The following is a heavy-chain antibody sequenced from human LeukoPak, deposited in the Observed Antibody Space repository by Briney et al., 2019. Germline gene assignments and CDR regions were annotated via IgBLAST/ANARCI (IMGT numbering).Heavy chain of an antibody. CDR1: GGSISSYY. CDR2: IYYSGST. J-gene: IGHJ4*02. D-gene: IGHD2-21*01. CDR3: ARDHYCGGDCFHYFDY. Sequence: PSETLSLTCTVSGGSISSYYWSWIRQPPGKGLEWIGYIYYSGSTNYNPSLKSRVTISVDTSKNQFSLKLSSVTAADTAVYYCARDHYCGGDCFHYFDYWGQGTLVTVSS. V-gene: IGHV4-59*01.